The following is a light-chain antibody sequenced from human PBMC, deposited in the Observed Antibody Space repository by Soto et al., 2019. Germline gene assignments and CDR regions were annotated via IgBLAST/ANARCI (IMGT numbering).Light chain of an antibody. V-gene: IGLV2-14*01. J-gene: IGLJ2*01. CDR3: SSYTSRSTLVV. CDR1: SSDVGGYNY. CDR2: DVS. Sequence: QSALTQPASVSGSPGQSITISCTGTSSDVGGYNYVSCYQQHPGKAPKLMIYDVSNRPSGVYNRFSGSKSGNTASLTISGLQAEDEADYYCSSYTSRSTLVVFGGGTKLTVL.